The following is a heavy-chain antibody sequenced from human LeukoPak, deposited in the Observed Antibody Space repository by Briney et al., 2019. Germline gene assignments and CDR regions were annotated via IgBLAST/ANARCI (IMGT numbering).Heavy chain of an antibody. CDR3: AKNPRSGYYWDY. Sequence: GGSLRLSCAASGFTFSSYAMSWVRQAPGKGLEWVSAVSGSGGSTYYADSVKGRFTISRDNSKNTLYLQMNSLRAEDTAVYYCAKNPRSGYYWDYWGQGTLVTVSS. CDR1: GFTFSSYA. V-gene: IGHV3-23*01. J-gene: IGHJ4*02. CDR2: VSGSGGST. D-gene: IGHD3-22*01.